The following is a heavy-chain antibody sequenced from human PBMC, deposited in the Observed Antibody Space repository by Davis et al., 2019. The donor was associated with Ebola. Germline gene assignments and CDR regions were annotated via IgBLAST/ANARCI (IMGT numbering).Heavy chain of an antibody. D-gene: IGHD6-6*01. J-gene: IGHJ5*02. CDR3: AKGPYSSSSRAWFDP. V-gene: IGHV3-30*02. Sequence: PGGSLRLSCAASGFTFSSYGFHWVRQAPGKGLEWVAFVWSDGNNKYYADSVKGRFTISRDNAKNSLYLQMNSLRAEDTALYYCAKGPYSSSSRAWFDPWGQGTLVTVSS. CDR2: VWSDGNNK. CDR1: GFTFSSYG.